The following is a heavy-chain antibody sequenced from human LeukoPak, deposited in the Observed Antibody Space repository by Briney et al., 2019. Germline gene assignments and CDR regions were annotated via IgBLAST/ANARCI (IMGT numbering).Heavy chain of an antibody. Sequence: SVKVSCKASGGTFSSYAISWVRQAPGQGLEWMGGIIPIFGTANYAQKLQGRVTITADESTSTAYMELSSLRSEDTAVYYCAREGYSYGYYYFDYWGQGTLVTVSS. D-gene: IGHD5-18*01. CDR2: IIPIFGTA. V-gene: IGHV1-69*13. CDR1: GGTFSSYA. CDR3: AREGYSYGYYYFDY. J-gene: IGHJ4*02.